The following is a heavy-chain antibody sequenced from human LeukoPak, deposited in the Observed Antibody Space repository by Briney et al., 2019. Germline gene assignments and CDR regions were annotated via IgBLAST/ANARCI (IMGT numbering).Heavy chain of an antibody. V-gene: IGHV3-23*01. CDR2: LSGRGGNS. J-gene: IGHJ5*02. CDR3: AREGMIAAAGSWFDP. D-gene: IGHD6-13*01. CDR1: GFTFSIYV. Sequence: GGSLRLSCAASGFTFSIYVMSWVRQAPGKGLEWVSTLSGRGGNSYYADSVKGRFTISRDNSKNTLYLQMNSLRAEDTAVYYCAREGMIAAAGSWFDPWGQGTLVTVSS.